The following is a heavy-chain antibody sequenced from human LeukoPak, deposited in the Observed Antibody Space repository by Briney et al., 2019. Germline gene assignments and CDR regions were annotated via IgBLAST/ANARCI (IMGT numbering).Heavy chain of an antibody. CDR1: GFTFSSYG. D-gene: IGHD3-10*01. V-gene: IGHV3-74*01. J-gene: IGHJ4*02. Sequence: GGSLRLSCAASGFTFSSYGMHWVRQAPGKGLVWVSRINSDGSTTSYADSVKGRFTISRDNAKNTLYLQMNSLRAEDSAVYYCARTYGSGFGWFDYWGQGTLVTVSS. CDR3: ARTYGSGFGWFDY. CDR2: INSDGSTT.